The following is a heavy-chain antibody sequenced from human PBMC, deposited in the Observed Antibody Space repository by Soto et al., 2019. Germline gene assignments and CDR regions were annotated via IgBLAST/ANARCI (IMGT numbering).Heavy chain of an antibody. D-gene: IGHD3-16*01. Sequence: QVQLQESGPGLVKPSQTLSLTCTVSGGSISSGDYYWSWIRQPPGKGLEWIGYIYYSRSTYYNPSLKSRVTISVDTSNNQFCRKMSSVTAAHTAVYYCARGESYYYYGMDVWCQATTVTVSS. CDR1: GGSISSGDYY. V-gene: IGHV4-30-4*01. CDR3: ARGESYYYYGMDV. J-gene: IGHJ6*02. CDR2: IYYSRST.